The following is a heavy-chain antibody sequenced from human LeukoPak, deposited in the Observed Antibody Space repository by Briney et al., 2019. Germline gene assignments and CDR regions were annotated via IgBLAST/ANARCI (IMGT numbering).Heavy chain of an antibody. Sequence: PGGSLRLSCVGSGFSVSSNYMNWVRQAPGRGLDWVSVIYSDGRTFYADSVKGRFTSSRDNSKNTVDLQMNNLGADDTAVDYCARGAFDWGQGTLVTVSS. J-gene: IGHJ4*02. CDR1: GFSVSSNY. CDR3: ARGAFD. V-gene: IGHV3-53*01. CDR2: IYSDGRT.